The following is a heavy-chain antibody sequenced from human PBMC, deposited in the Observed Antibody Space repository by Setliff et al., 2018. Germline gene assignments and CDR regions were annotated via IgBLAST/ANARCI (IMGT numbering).Heavy chain of an antibody. CDR2: VGYNGNT. CDR3: ASLGMTTMVDWYFDL. Sequence: PSETLSLTCTVSGGSINNYHWNWIRQPPGKGLEWIGYVGYNGNTHYNPSLNSRVTISVDTSKNQFSLKLSSVTAADTAVYYCASLGMTTMVDWYFDLWGRGTLVTVSS. V-gene: IGHV4-59*12. D-gene: IGHD4-4*01. J-gene: IGHJ2*01. CDR1: GGSINNYH.